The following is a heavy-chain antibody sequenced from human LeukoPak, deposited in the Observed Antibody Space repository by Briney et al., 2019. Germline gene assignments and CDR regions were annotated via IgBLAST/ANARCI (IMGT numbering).Heavy chain of an antibody. Sequence: SGPTLVKPTQTLTLTCTFSGFSLSTSGVGVGWIRQPPGKALEWLAPIYWDDDKRYSPSLKSRLTITKDTSKNQVVLTMTNMDPVDTATYYCARNIEQWLVLAFDIWGQGTMVTVSS. CDR3: ARNIEQWLVLAFDI. J-gene: IGHJ3*02. D-gene: IGHD6-19*01. CDR2: IYWDDDK. V-gene: IGHV2-5*02. CDR1: GFSLSTSGVG.